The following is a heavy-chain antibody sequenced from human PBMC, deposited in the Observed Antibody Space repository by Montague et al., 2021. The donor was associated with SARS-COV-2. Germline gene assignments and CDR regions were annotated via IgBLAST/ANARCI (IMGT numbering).Heavy chain of an antibody. J-gene: IGHJ4*01. CDR1: GASMSGYH. V-gene: IGHV4-4*07. Sequence: SETLSLTYTVSGASMSGYHWSWIRQPAGKALEWIGSIYSNGDTTYNPSXKSRLTMSVDTSERQFSLKMTSVSAADTAIYYCARGSEYYYHPFDYWGHGNLVTVSS. D-gene: IGHD2/OR15-2a*01. CDR3: ARGSEYYYHPFDY. CDR2: IYSNGDT.